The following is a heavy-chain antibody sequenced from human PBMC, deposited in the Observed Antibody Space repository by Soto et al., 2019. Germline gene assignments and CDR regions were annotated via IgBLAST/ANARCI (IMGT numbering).Heavy chain of an antibody. CDR1: GSTFSSYA. CDR3: ASFRAYSSSPSGDY. Sequence: GGSLRLSCXASGSTFSSYAMSWVRQAQGKGLEWVSAISGSGGSTYYADSVKGRFTISRDNSKNTLYLQMNSLRAEDTAVYYCASFRAYSSSPSGDYWGQGTLVTAPQ. J-gene: IGHJ4*02. CDR2: ISGSGGST. D-gene: IGHD6-6*01. V-gene: IGHV3-23*01.